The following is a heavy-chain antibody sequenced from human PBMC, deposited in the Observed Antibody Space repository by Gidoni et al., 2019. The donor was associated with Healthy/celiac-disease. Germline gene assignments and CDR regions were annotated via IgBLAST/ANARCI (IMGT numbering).Heavy chain of an antibody. CDR2: ISAYNGNT. CDR1: GYTFTSYG. D-gene: IGHD5-12*01. Sequence: QVQLVQSGAEVKKPGASVKVSCKASGYTFTSYGISWVRQAPGQGLEWMGWISAYNGNTNYAQKLQGRVTMTTDTSTSTAYMELRSLRSDDSAVYYCARAGYDLNKSNYYYYGMDVWGKGTTVTVSS. CDR3: ARAGYDLNKSNYYYYGMDV. V-gene: IGHV1-18*01. J-gene: IGHJ6*04.